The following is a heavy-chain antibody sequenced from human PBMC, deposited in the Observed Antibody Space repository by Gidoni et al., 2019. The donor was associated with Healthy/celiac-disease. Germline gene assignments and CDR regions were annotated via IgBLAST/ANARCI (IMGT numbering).Heavy chain of an antibody. V-gene: IGHV3-21*01. CDR2: ISSSSSYI. CDR1: GFRFRSYS. J-gene: IGHJ6*02. D-gene: IGHD3-3*01. Sequence: EVQLVESGGGLVKPGGSLRLSCVASGFRFRSYSMNCVRQAPGKGLEWVSSISSSSSYIYYADSVKGRFTISRDNAKNSLYLQMNSLRAEDTAVYYCARAGFWSGYTNYGMDVWGQGTTVTVSS. CDR3: ARAGFWSGYTNYGMDV.